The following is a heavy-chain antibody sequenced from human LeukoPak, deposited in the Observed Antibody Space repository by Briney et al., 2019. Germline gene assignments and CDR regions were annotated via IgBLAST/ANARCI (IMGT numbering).Heavy chain of an antibody. J-gene: IGHJ4*02. Sequence: GGSLRLSCAASGFTFSIYSMNWVRQAPGKGLEWVGRIKSKTDGGTTDYAAPVKGRFTISRDDSKNTLYLQMNSLKTEDTAVYYCTTQPWAPIVGATTDYWGQGTLVTVSS. D-gene: IGHD1-26*01. CDR1: GFTFSIYS. CDR3: TTQPWAPIVGATTDY. CDR2: IKSKTDGGTT. V-gene: IGHV3-15*01.